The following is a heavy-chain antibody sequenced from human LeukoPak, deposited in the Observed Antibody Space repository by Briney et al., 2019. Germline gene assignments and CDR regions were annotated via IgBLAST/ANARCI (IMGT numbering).Heavy chain of an antibody. CDR3: ARRVRGVIITGYYDY. D-gene: IGHD3-10*01. J-gene: IGHJ4*02. V-gene: IGHV4-38-2*01. CDR1: GYSISSGYY. Sequence: PSETLSLTCAVSGYSISSGYYWGWIRQPPGKGLEWIGSIYHSGSTYYNPSLKSRVTISVDTSKNQFPLKLSSVTAADTAVYYCARRVRGVIITGYYDYWGQGTLVTVSS. CDR2: IYHSGST.